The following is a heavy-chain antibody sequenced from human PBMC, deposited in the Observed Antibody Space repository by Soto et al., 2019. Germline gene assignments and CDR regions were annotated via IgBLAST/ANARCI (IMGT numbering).Heavy chain of an antibody. V-gene: IGHV1-18*01. Sequence: QVQLVQSGAEVKKPGASVKVSCKASGYTFTSYGISWVRQAPGQGLEWMGWISAYNGNTNYAQKLQGRVTMTTDTSTSTAYMELRSLRSDDTAVYYCARSRITGTLYYYYAMDVWGQGTTVTVSS. J-gene: IGHJ6*02. CDR3: ARSRITGTLYYYYAMDV. D-gene: IGHD1-20*01. CDR2: ISAYNGNT. CDR1: GYTFTSYG.